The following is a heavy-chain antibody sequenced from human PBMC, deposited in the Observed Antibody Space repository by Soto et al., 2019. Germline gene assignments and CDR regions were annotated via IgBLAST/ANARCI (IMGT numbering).Heavy chain of an antibody. V-gene: IGHV3-21*01. CDR2: ISSSSSYI. J-gene: IGHJ4*02. CDR3: ARATAIKPGGLCNY. Sequence: EVQLVESGGGLVKPGGSLRLSCAASGFTFSSYSMNWVRQAPGKGLEWVSSISSSSSYIYYADSVKGRFTISRDNAKNSLYLQMNSLRAEDTAVYYCARATAIKPGGLCNYWGQGTLVTVSS. CDR1: GFTFSSYS. D-gene: IGHD5-18*01.